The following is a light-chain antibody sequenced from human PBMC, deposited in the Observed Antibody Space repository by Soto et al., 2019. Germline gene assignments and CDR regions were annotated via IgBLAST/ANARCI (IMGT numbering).Light chain of an antibody. J-gene: IGKJ4*01. CDR3: QQVKSYPLT. CDR1: QDISNY. Sequence: DIQMTQSPSSLSASVGDRVTITCQASQDISNYLNWYQQKPGKAPKLLIYDASNLETGVPSRFSGSGSGTEFTLTISSLQPEDFATYYCQQVKSYPLTIGGGTKVDIK. V-gene: IGKV1-33*01. CDR2: DAS.